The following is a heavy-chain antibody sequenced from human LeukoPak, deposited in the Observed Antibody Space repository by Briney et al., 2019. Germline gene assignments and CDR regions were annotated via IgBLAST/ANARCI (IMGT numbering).Heavy chain of an antibody. V-gene: IGHV3-66*01. Sequence: PGGSLRLSCAASGFTVSSNYMSWVRQAPGKGLEWVSVIYSGGSTYYADSVKGRFTISRDNSKNTLYLQMNSLRAEDTAVYYCARDIMYYDILTGSDAFDIWGQGTMVTVSS. CDR3: ARDIMYYDILTGSDAFDI. J-gene: IGHJ3*02. CDR2: IYSGGST. CDR1: GFTVSSNY. D-gene: IGHD3-9*01.